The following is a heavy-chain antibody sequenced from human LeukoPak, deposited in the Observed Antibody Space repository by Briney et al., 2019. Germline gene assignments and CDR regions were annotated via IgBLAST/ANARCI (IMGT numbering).Heavy chain of an antibody. J-gene: IGHJ4*02. CDR2: IYYSGRT. V-gene: IGHV4-59*01. Sequence: SETLSLTCTVSGGSISSYYWSWIRQPPGKGLEGLGYIYYSGRTNYNPSLTSRVTISVDTSKNQFSLKLSSVTAADAAVYYCARDSVDSSGSFYFDYWGQGTLVTVSS. D-gene: IGHD3-22*01. CDR3: ARDSVDSSGSFYFDY. CDR1: GGSISSYY.